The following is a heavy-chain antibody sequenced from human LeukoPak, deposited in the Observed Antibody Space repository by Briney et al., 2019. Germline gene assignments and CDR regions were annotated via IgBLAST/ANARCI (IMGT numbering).Heavy chain of an antibody. CDR1: GGSISSYY. CDR3: ARDDTFDY. CDR2: IYYSGST. Sequence: YPSETLSLTCTVSGGSISSYYWSWIRQPPGKGLEWIGYIYYSGSTNYNPSLKSRVTISVDTSKNQFSLKLSSVTAADTAVYYCARDDTFDYWGQGTLVTVSS. J-gene: IGHJ4*02. V-gene: IGHV4-59*01.